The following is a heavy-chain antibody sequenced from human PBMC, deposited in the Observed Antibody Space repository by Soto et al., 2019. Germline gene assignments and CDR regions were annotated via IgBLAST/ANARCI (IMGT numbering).Heavy chain of an antibody. CDR3: ARRRAATRYWYFDL. CDR2: MNPNSGNT. Sequence: QVQLVQSGAEVKKPGASVKVSCKASGYTFTSYDINWVRQATGQGLEWMGWMNPNSGNTGYAQKFEGGVTMTGTTTRSTAYMELSSLRSEDTAVYYGARRRAATRYWYFDLWGRGTLVTVSS. D-gene: IGHD2-15*01. J-gene: IGHJ2*01. CDR1: GYTFTSYD. V-gene: IGHV1-8*01.